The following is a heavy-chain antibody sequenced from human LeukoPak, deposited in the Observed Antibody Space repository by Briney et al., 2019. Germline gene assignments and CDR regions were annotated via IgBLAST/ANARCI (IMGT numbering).Heavy chain of an antibody. CDR3: AREGQLVPPVLYDY. CDR1: RFTFGSYG. D-gene: IGHD6-6*01. CDR2: ISGHGGKT. J-gene: IGHJ4*02. Sequence: GGSLRLSCAASRFTFGSYGMTWVRQAPGKGLEWVSSISGHGGKTYYADSVKGRFTISRDNSKNTLYLQMNSLRAEDTAVYYCAREGQLVPPVLYDYWGQGTLVTVSS. V-gene: IGHV3-23*01.